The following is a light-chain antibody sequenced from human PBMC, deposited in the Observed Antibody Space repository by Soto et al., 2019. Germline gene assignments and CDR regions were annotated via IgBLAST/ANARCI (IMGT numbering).Light chain of an antibody. CDR1: SSVVGGYNY. V-gene: IGLV2-11*01. J-gene: IGLJ1*01. Sequence: QSARTQPRSVSGSPGQSVTISCTGSSSVVGGYNYVTWYQQYPGKAPKVMIYDVKTRPSGVPDRFSGSKSGNTASLTISGLQAEDEADYYCCSYAGAYTFVFGTGTKLPS. CDR3: CSYAGAYTFV. CDR2: DVK.